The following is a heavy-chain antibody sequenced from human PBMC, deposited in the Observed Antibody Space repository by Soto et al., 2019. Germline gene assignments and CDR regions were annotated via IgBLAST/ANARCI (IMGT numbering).Heavy chain of an antibody. CDR2: ISSSGSTI. CDR1: GFTFSSYE. Sequence: TGGSLRLSCAASGFTFSSYEMNWVRQAPGKGLEWVSYISSSGSTIYYADSVKGRFTISRDNAKNSLYLQMNSLRAEDTAVYYCARGAWGSGSHYYYGMDVWGQGTTVTVSS. CDR3: ARGAWGSGSHYYYGMDV. D-gene: IGHD3-10*01. V-gene: IGHV3-48*03. J-gene: IGHJ6*02.